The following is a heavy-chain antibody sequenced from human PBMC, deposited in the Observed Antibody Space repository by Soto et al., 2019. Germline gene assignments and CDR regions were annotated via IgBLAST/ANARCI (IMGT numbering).Heavy chain of an antibody. CDR1: AFPFSSYS. CDR3: AREEDYGLVY. CDR2: ISSSSSYI. Sequence: YLRLSCAASAFPFSSYSMKWVRQTPGKGLEWVSSISSSSSYIYYADSVKGRFTISRDSAKNSLYLQMNSLRAGYTAGHYCAREEDYGLVYWPQGTYVTVAS. J-gene: IGHJ4*02. V-gene: IGHV3-21*01. D-gene: IGHD4-17*01.